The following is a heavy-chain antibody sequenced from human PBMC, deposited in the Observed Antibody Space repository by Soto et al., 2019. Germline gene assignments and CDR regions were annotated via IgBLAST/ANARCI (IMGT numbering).Heavy chain of an antibody. CDR2: IIPIFGTA. V-gene: IGHV1-69*13. D-gene: IGHD4-4*01. J-gene: IGHJ5*02. Sequence: SVKVSCKASGGTFSSYAISWVRQAPGQGLEWMGGIIPIFGTANYAQKFQGRVTITADESTSTAYMELSSLRSEDTAVHYCARSAGNAYNWFDPWGQGTLVTVSS. CDR3: ARSAGNAYNWFDP. CDR1: GGTFSSYA.